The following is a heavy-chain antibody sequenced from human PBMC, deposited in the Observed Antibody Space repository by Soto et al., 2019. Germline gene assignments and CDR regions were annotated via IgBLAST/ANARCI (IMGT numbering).Heavy chain of an antibody. J-gene: IGHJ4*02. V-gene: IGHV1-69*12. CDR2: IIPIFGTA. Sequence: QVQLVQSGAEVKKPGSSVKVSCKASGGTFSSYAISWVRQAPGQGLEWMGGIIPIFGTANYAQKFQGRVTXXAXEXXSTAYMELSSLRSEDTAVYYCARTNQGTVVYYFDYWGQGTLVTVSS. D-gene: IGHD4-17*01. CDR3: ARTNQGTVVYYFDY. CDR1: GGTFSSYA.